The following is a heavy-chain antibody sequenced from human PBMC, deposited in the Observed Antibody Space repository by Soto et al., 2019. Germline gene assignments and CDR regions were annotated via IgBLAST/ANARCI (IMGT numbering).Heavy chain of an antibody. CDR3: ARSPEATVTAFDY. CDR2: IYYSGST. D-gene: IGHD4-17*01. CDR1: GGSISSGGYY. Sequence: QVQLQESGPGLVKPSQTLSLTCTVSGGSISSGGYYWSWIRQHPGKGLEWIGYIYYSGSTYYNPSLKSRVTLSVDTSKNQLSLKLSSVTAADTAVYYCARSPEATVTAFDYWGQGTLVTVSS. J-gene: IGHJ4*02. V-gene: IGHV4-31*03.